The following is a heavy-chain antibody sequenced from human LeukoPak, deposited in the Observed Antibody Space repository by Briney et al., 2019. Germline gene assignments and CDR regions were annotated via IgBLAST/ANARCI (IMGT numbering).Heavy chain of an antibody. CDR2: IKEDGSER. CDR3: ARDYPIEGVTIAAAGTVPGY. Sequence: GGSLRLSCEGSAFIFSGHWMNWVRQTPGKGLEWVASIKEDGSERQYVDSVKGRFSISRDNTKGSLFLQLNSLRAEDTAVYYCARDYPIEGVTIAAAGTVPGYWGQGTLVTVSS. D-gene: IGHD6-13*01. V-gene: IGHV3-7*03. CDR1: AFIFSGHW. J-gene: IGHJ4*02.